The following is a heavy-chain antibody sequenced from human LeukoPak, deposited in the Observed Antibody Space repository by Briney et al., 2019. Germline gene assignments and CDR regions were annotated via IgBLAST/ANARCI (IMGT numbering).Heavy chain of an antibody. V-gene: IGHV3-48*04. CDR3: ARVSPIPNDAFDI. J-gene: IGHJ3*02. Sequence: GGSLRLSCVVSGFTFSSYNMNWVRQAPGKGLEWVSYISSSGSTIYYADSVKGRFTISRDNAKNSLYLQMNSLRAEDTAVYYCARVSPIPNDAFDIWGQGTIVTVSS. CDR2: ISSSGSTI. CDR1: GFTFSSYN.